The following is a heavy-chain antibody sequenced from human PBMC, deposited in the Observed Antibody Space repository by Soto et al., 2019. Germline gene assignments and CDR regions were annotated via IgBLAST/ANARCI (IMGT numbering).Heavy chain of an antibody. CDR1: GFTFTSSA. D-gene: IGHD4-4*01. CDR3: AADLSRRGVTTDFDY. Sequence: SVKVSCKASGFTFTSSAVQWVRQARGQRLEWIGWIVVGSGNTNYAQKFQERVTITRDMSTSTAYMELSSLRSEDTAVYYCAADLSRRGVTTDFDYWGQGTLVTVSS. V-gene: IGHV1-58*01. J-gene: IGHJ4*02. CDR2: IVVGSGNT.